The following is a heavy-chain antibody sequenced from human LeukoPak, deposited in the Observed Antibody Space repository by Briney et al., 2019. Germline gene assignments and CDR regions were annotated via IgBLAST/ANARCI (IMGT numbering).Heavy chain of an antibody. CDR3: AGKIAWWALDI. J-gene: IGHJ3*02. V-gene: IGHV7-4-1*02. Sequence: ASVKVSCKASGYTFTNYAINWVRQAPGQGLEWMGWINTNTGNPTYAQGFTGRFVFSLDTSVSTAYLQISSLKAEDTAVYYCAGKIAWWALDIWGQGTMVTVSS. CDR2: INTNTGNP. D-gene: IGHD2-8*02. CDR1: GYTFTNYA.